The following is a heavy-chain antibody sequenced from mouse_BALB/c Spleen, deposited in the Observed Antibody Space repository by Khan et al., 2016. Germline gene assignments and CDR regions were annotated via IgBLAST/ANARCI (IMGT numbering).Heavy chain of an antibody. CDR1: GYTFTNYG. CDR3: ARWFDHYALDY. V-gene: IGHV9-3*02. CDR2: INTNTGEP. Sequence: QIQLVQSGPELKKPGETVKISCKASGYTFTNYGMHWVKQAPGKGLKWMGWINTNTGEPTYAAEFKGRFAFSLETSASTAYLQINNLKNEDTATXCCARWFDHYALDYWGQGTSVTVSS. D-gene: IGHD2-2*01. J-gene: IGHJ4*01.